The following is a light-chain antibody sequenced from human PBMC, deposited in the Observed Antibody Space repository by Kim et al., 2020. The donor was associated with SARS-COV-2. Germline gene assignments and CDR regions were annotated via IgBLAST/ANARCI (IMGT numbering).Light chain of an antibody. CDR1: TGPVTSGHY. CDR3: LLSYSGPRV. CDR2: DTT. J-gene: IGLJ3*02. V-gene: IGLV7-46*01. Sequence: QAVVTQEPSLTVSPGGTVTLTCGSSTGPVTSGHYPYWLQQKPGQAPRTLIYDTTNKHSWTPARFSGSLLGGKAALTLSGAQREDEAEYYCLLSYSGPRVFGGGTKLAVL.